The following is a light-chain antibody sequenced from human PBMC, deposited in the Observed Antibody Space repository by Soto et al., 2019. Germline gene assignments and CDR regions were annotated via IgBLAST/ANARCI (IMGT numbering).Light chain of an antibody. J-gene: IGKJ1*01. CDR3: QQYWT. CDR2: KAS. V-gene: IGKV1-5*03. CDR1: QSISSW. Sequence: DIQMTQSPSTLSASVGDRVTITCRASQSISSWLAWYQQKPGKAPKLLIYKASSLESGVPSRLSGSGSGTEFTLTISSLQPDDFATYYCQQYWTFGQGTKVEIK.